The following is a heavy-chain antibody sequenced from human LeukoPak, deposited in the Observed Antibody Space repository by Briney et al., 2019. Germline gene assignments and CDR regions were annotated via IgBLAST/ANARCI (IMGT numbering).Heavy chain of an antibody. CDR1: GFTFSSYA. Sequence: AGGSLRLSCAASGFTFSSYAMSWVRQAPGKGLEWVSAISGSGGSTYYADSVKGRFTISRDNSKNTLYLQMNSLRAEDTAVYYCAKVTQLWSYYFDYWGQGTLVTVSS. CDR3: AKVTQLWSYYFDY. V-gene: IGHV3-23*01. D-gene: IGHD5-18*01. CDR2: ISGSGGST. J-gene: IGHJ4*02.